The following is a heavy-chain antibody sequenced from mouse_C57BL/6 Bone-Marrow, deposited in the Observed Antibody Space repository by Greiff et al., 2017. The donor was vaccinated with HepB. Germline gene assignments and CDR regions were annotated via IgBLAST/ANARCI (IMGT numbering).Heavy chain of an antibody. J-gene: IGHJ4*01. CDR2: ISDGGSYT. CDR3: ARLDGYYCAMDY. V-gene: IGHV5-4*03. D-gene: IGHD2-3*01. CDR1: GFTFSSYA. Sequence: EVKVEESGGGLVKPGGSLKLSCAASGFTFSSYAMSWVRQTPEKRLEWVATISDGGSYTYYPDNVKGRFTISRDNAKNNLYLQMSHLKSEDTAMYYCARLDGYYCAMDYWGQGTSVTVSS.